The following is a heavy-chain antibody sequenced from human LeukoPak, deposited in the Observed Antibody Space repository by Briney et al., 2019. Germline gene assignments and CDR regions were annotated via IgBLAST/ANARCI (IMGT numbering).Heavy chain of an antibody. J-gene: IGHJ4*02. Sequence: GGSLRLSCAASGFTFDDYAMHWVCQAPGKGLEWVSLISGDGGSTYYADSVKGRFTISRDNSKNTLYLQMNSLRAEDTAVYYCARGSYYYDSSGYGSVNDYWGQGTLVTVSS. CDR1: GFTFDDYA. CDR3: ARGSYYYDSSGYGSVNDY. D-gene: IGHD3-22*01. V-gene: IGHV3-43*02. CDR2: ISGDGGST.